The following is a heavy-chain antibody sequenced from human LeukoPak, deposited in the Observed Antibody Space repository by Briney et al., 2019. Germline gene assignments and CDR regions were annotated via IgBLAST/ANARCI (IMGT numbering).Heavy chain of an antibody. Sequence: SETLSLTCAVYGGSFSGYYWSWIRQPPGKGLEWIGEINHSGSTNYNPSLKSRVTISVDTSKNQFSLKLSSVTAADTAVYYCARGGYDGSGYYYYFDYWGQGTLVTVSS. CDR3: ARGGYDGSGYYYYFDY. V-gene: IGHV4-34*01. CDR1: GGSFSGYY. CDR2: INHSGST. J-gene: IGHJ4*02. D-gene: IGHD3-22*01.